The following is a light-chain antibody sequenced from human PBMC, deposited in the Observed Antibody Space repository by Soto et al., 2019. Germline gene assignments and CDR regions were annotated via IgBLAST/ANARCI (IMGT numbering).Light chain of an antibody. Sequence: EIVLTQSPGTLSLSPGERATLSCRASQSVSSSYLAWYQQQPGQAPRLLIYGASSRATGIPARFSGSGSGTDFTLTISRLEPEDFAVYYCQQYGSSPRYTFGQGTKLEIK. J-gene: IGKJ2*01. CDR1: QSVSSSY. CDR3: QQYGSSPRYT. V-gene: IGKV3-20*01. CDR2: GAS.